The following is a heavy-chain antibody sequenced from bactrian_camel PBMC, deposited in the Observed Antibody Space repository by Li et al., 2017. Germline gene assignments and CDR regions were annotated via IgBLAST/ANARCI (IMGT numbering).Heavy chain of an antibody. V-gene: IGHV3S1*01. CDR3: AAEREGPFLCLTATGDGNDWSQDYNY. Sequence: HVQLVESGGGSVQAGGSLRLSCAVAGYTSRSNCLGWFRRTDEQEREGLAAIVIRDGRTYIADSVKGRFTISQDSRGTLWLQMNSLKPEDSAMYYCAAEREGPFLCLTATGDGNDWSQDYNYCGQGTQVTVS. J-gene: IGHJ4*01. CDR2: IVIRDGRT. D-gene: IGHD4*01. CDR1: GYTSRSNC.